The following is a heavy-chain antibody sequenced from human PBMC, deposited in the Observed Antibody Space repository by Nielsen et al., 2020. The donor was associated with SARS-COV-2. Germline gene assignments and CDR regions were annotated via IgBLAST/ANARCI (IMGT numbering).Heavy chain of an antibody. CDR3: ARDPRGGPVDY. CDR2: INPNSGGT. CDR1: GYTFTGYY. J-gene: IGHJ4*02. D-gene: IGHD3-10*01. Sequence: ASVKVSCKASGYTFTGYYMHWVRQAPGQGLEWMGRINPNSGGTNYAQKFQGRVTMTRDTSISTAYMELSSLRSEDTAVYYCARDPRGGPVDYWGQGTLVTVSS. V-gene: IGHV1-2*06.